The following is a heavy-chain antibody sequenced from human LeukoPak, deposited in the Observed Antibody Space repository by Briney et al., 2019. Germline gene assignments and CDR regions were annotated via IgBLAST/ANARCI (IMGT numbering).Heavy chain of an antibody. V-gene: IGHV3-23*01. CDR1: GFTFSSYA. CDR3: AKARLSSVVITNFDY. D-gene: IGHD3-22*01. CDR2: ISASGGIT. Sequence: QPGGSLRLSCAASGFTFSSYAMSWVRQAPGKGLEWVSAISASGGITYFADSVKGRFTISRDNSKNTLYLQMNSLRAEDTAVYYCAKARLSSVVITNFDYWGQGTLVTVS. J-gene: IGHJ4*02.